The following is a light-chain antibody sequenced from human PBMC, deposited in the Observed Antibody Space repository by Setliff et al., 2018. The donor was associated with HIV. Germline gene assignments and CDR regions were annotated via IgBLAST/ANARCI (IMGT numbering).Light chain of an antibody. Sequence: QSVLTQPPSVSAAPGQKVTISCSGSSSNIGNNYVSWYQQFPGTAPKLFVYENNKRPSGIPDRVSGSKSGTSATLGITGLQTGDEADYYCGTWDSSLSAPVFGGGIKVTVL. J-gene: IGLJ3*02. CDR2: ENN. CDR3: GTWDSSLSAPV. V-gene: IGLV1-51*02. CDR1: SSNIGNNY.